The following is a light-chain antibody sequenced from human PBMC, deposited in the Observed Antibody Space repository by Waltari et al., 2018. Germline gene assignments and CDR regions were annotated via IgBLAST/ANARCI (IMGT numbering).Light chain of an antibody. CDR3: QQFGVSPLYS. Sequence: EVVLTQSPGTLSLSPGERATLSCRASQSVSDYLAWYQHRPGQPPRLLIYGASTRATDISDRFSGSGSGTDFTLTITSLGPEDSAVYYCQQFGVSPLYSFGQGTRLEI. CDR2: GAS. CDR1: QSVSDY. J-gene: IGKJ2*03. V-gene: IGKV3-20*01.